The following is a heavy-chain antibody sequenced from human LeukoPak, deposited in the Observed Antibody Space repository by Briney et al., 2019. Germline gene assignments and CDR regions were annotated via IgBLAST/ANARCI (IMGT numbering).Heavy chain of an antibody. D-gene: IGHD2-15*01. Sequence: PSGTLSLTCAVSGGSISSGGYSWSWIRQPPGKGLEWIGYIYHSGSTYYNPFLKSRVTISVDRSKNQFSLKLSSVTAADTAVYYCARGATLPGYFDYWGQGTLVTVSS. V-gene: IGHV4-30-2*01. CDR1: GGSISSGGYS. CDR2: IYHSGST. CDR3: ARGATLPGYFDY. J-gene: IGHJ4*02.